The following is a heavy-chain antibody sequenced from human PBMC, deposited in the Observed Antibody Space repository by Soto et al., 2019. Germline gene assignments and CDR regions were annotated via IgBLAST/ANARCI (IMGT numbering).Heavy chain of an antibody. CDR1: GYSFTSYW. J-gene: IGHJ6*02. D-gene: IGHD2-15*01. Sequence: GESLKISCKGSGYSFTSYWISWVRQMPGKGLEWMGRIDPSDSYTNYSPSFQGHVTISADKSISTAYLQWSSLKASDTAMYYCARRGDFGYCSGGSCYDYYYGMDVWGQGTTVTVSS. CDR2: IDPSDSYT. CDR3: ARRGDFGYCSGGSCYDYYYGMDV. V-gene: IGHV5-10-1*01.